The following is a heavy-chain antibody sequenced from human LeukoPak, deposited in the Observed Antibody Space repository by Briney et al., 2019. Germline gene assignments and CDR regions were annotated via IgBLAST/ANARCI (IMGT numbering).Heavy chain of an antibody. CDR3: ATPIGATDWFDP. J-gene: IGHJ5*02. Sequence: SETLSLTCTVSSGSISSYNYYCAWIRQPPGKGLEWIGSVFYSGSTYYNPSLKSRVTISEDTSNNQFSLRLTSVTAADTAVYYCATPIGATDWFDPWGQGTLVTVSS. D-gene: IGHD5-12*01. CDR2: VFYSGST. V-gene: IGHV4-39*01. CDR1: SGSISSYNYY.